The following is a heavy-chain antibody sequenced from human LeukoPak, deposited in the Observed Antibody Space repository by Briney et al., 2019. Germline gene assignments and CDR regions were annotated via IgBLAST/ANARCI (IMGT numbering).Heavy chain of an antibody. CDR1: GYTFLSYG. Sequence: GASVKVSCKSSGYTFLSYGVNWVRQAPGQGLEWMGWISAYNGNTNYAQTLQDRVTMTTDTSTSTAYMELRTLRSDDTALYYCAREPSGGRVGAPGGPFDYWGQGTLVTVSS. CDR2: ISAYNGNT. V-gene: IGHV1-18*01. D-gene: IGHD1-26*01. J-gene: IGHJ4*02. CDR3: AREPSGGRVGAPGGPFDY.